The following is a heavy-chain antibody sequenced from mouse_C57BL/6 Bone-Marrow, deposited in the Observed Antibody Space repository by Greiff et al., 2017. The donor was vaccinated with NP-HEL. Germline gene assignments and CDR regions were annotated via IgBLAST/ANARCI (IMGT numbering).Heavy chain of an antibody. CDR2: IRNKANGYTT. Sequence: EVQLVESGGGLVQPGGSLSLSCAASGFTFTDYYMSWVRQPPGRALEWLGFIRNKANGYTTEYSASVKGRFTISRDNSQSILYLQMNALRAEDSATYYCARCLHAMDYWGQGTPVTVSS. CDR1: GFTFTDYY. J-gene: IGHJ4*01. V-gene: IGHV7-3*01. CDR3: ARCLHAMDY. D-gene: IGHD6-2*01.